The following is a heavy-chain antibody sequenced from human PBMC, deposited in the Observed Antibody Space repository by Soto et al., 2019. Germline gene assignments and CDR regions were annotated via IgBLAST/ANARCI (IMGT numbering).Heavy chain of an antibody. CDR2: IYWNDDK. V-gene: IGHV2-5*01. CDR1: GFSLSTSGVG. Sequence: GSGPTLVNPTQTLTLTCTFSGFSLSTSGVGVGWIRQPPGKALEWLALIYWNDDKRYSPSLKSRLTITKDTSKNQVVLTMTNMDPVDTATYYCAHSQGGYYDSSGWRYYYYGMDVWGQGTTVTVSS. CDR3: AHSQGGYYDSSGWRYYYYGMDV. D-gene: IGHD3-22*01. J-gene: IGHJ6*02.